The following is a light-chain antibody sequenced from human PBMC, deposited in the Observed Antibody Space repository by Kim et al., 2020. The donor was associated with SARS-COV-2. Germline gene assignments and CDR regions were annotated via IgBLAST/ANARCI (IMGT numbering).Light chain of an antibody. J-gene: IGLJ3*02. CDR2: EVI. CDR1: SSDVGGHDH. V-gene: IGLV2-14*03. CDR3: SSYTSSGPWV. Sequence: QSALTQPGSISGSPGQSITISCSGSSSDVGGHDHVSWYQQYPGKAPKLMIYEVIKRPSGVSNRFSGSKSGNTASLTISGLQAEDEADYYCSSYTSSGPWVFGGGTKLTVL.